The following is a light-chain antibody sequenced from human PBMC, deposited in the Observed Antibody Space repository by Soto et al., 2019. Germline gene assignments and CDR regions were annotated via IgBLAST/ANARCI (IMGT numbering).Light chain of an antibody. CDR1: QRIGTH. J-gene: IGKJ1*01. CDR2: AAS. CDR3: QQSYSNPRT. Sequence: DIQMTQSPSSLSASVGDRVTITCRTSQRIGTHLNWYHEKPGKAPKLLIYAASSLQSGVPSRFSGSGSGTDFTLTISSLQPEDFATYYCQQSYSNPRTFGQGTKVEIK. V-gene: IGKV1-39*01.